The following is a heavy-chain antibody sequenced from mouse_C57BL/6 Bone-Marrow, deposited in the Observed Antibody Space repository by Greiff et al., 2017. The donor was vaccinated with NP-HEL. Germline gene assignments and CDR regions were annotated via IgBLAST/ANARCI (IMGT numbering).Heavy chain of an antibody. V-gene: IGHV1-22*01. CDR2: INPNNGGT. J-gene: IGHJ2*01. CDR3: ARTGTGTRYFDY. Sequence: EVQLQQSGPELVKPGASVKMSCKASGYTFTDYNMHWVKQSHGKSLEWIGYINPNNGGTSYNQKFKGKATLTVNKSSSTAYMELRSLTSEDSAVYYCARTGTGTRYFDYWGQGTTLTVSS. D-gene: IGHD4-1*01. CDR1: GYTFTDYN.